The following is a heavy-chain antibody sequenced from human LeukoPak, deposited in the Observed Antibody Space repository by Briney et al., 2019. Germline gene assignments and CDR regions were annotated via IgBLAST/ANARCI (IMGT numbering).Heavy chain of an antibody. D-gene: IGHD3-3*01. Sequence: KPGGSLRLSCEGSGFTFNDYQMMWFRQAPGKGLEWISFISDSGNSIYYAKSVKGRFTVSRDDARNSVYLQMNSLRVEDTAVYYCGRDMFFGVVTNRLDPWGQGTLVTVSS. CDR3: GRDMFFGVVTNRLDP. CDR2: ISDSGNSI. V-gene: IGHV3-11*04. CDR1: GFTFNDYQ. J-gene: IGHJ5*02.